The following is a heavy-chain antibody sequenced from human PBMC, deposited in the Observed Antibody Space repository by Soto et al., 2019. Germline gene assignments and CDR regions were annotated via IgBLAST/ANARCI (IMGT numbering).Heavy chain of an antibody. D-gene: IGHD3-10*01. V-gene: IGHV3-74*01. J-gene: IGHJ6*03. CDR3: ARGAGGYYYMDV. CDR1: GFTFSSYW. Sequence: DVQLVESGGGLVQPGGSLRLSCEASGFTFSSYWMHWVRQAPGKGLVWVSRLYTDGTRTSYADSVKGRFTISRDNAKNTLYLQMNSLRAEDTAVYYCARGAGGYYYMDVWGKGTTVTVSS. CDR2: LYTDGTRT.